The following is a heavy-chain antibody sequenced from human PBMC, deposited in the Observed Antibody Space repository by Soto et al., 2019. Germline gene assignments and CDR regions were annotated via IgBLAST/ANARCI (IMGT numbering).Heavy chain of an antibody. V-gene: IGHV4-39*01. Sequence: LALTCAVSGGSISSSSYYWDWIRQPPGKGLEWIGTIYYTGTSNYNPSLKSRVTISVDTSKNQFSLNLSSVTAADTAVYYCTRHAIGVVVPAAIRNWGQGSLVTVSS. CDR1: GGSISSSSYY. CDR3: TRHAIGVVVPAAIRN. J-gene: IGHJ4*02. CDR2: IYYTGTS. D-gene: IGHD2-15*01.